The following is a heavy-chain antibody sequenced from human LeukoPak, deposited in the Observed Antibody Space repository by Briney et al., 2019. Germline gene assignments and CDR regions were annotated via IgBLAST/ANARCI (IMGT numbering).Heavy chain of an antibody. D-gene: IGHD6-13*01. V-gene: IGHV4-59*11. Sequence: SETLSLTCTVSGGSISIHYGSWIRQPPGKGLEWIGYIYYSGSTNYNPSLKSRVSISLDTSKNQFSLKLSSATAADTAVYYCARAPYSNIDLWGQGTLVTVSS. CDR3: ARAPYSNIDL. J-gene: IGHJ5*02. CDR1: GGSISIHY. CDR2: IYYSGST.